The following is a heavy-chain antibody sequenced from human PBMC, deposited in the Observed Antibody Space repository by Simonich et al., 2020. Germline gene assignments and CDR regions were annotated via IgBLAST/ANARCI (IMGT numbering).Heavy chain of an antibody. Sequence: EVQLVESGGGLVQPGGSLRLSCAASGFTFSSYSMNWVRQAPGKGLEWVSYISSSSSTIYYADSVKGRFTISRDNAKNSLYQQMNSLRAEDTAVYYCARDSSYYAFDIWGQGTMVTVSS. CDR3: ARDSSYYAFDI. CDR2: ISSSSSTI. J-gene: IGHJ3*02. CDR1: GFTFSSYS. D-gene: IGHD5-12*01. V-gene: IGHV3-48*01.